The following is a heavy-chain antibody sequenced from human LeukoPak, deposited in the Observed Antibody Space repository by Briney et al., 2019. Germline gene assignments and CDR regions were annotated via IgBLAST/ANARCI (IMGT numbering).Heavy chain of an antibody. J-gene: IGHJ4*02. CDR3: ARQWGRYCSSTSCYADY. CDR2: IYPGDSDT. V-gene: IGHV5-51*01. Sequence: GASLQISCEGSGYIFTSYWIGWVRQLPGKGLEWMGIIYPGDSDTRYSPSFQGQVTISADKSISTAYLQWSSLKASDTAMYYCARQWGRYCSSTSCYADYWGQGTLVTVSS. CDR1: GYIFTSYW. D-gene: IGHD2-2*01.